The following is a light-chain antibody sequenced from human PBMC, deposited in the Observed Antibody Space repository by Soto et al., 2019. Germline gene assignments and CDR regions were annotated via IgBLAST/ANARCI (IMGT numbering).Light chain of an antibody. V-gene: IGLV2-23*01. CDR1: STDVGSHKL. Sequence: QSVLTQPASVSGSPGQSITISCTGTSTDVGSHKLVSWYQQYPGNAPKLIIFEAYKRPSGVSNRFSGSKSGSTASLTISGLQAQEEADYYCCSNAVGSTYVFGTGTKVTVL. CDR3: CSNAVGSTYV. CDR2: EAY. J-gene: IGLJ1*01.